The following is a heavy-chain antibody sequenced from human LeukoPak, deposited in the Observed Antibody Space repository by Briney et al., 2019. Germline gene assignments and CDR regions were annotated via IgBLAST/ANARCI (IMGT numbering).Heavy chain of an antibody. CDR1: GFTFSSYW. CDR3: ARGRPHGNDY. V-gene: IGHV3-74*01. J-gene: IGHJ4*02. Sequence: GGSLRLSCAASGFTFSSYWMNWVRQAPGKGLVWVSRISSDGSSTTYADSVKGRFSISRDNAKNTLYLQMNSLRVEDTAVYYCARGRPHGNDYWGQGTLVTVSS. CDR2: ISSDGSST. D-gene: IGHD4-23*01.